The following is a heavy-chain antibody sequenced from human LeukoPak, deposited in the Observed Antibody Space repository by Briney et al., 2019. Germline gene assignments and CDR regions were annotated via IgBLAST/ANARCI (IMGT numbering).Heavy chain of an antibody. D-gene: IGHD2-2*01. CDR3: ARGLRSSTSCPPDAFDI. CDR1: GYTFTKYG. J-gene: IGHJ3*02. V-gene: IGHV1-18*01. CDR2: ISTYNGNT. Sequence: GASVKVSCKASGYTFTKYGITWVRQAPGQGLEWMGWISTYNGNTNYAQKLQGRVTMTTDTSTSTAYVELRSLISDDAAVYYCARGLRSSTSCPPDAFDIWGQGTMVTVSS.